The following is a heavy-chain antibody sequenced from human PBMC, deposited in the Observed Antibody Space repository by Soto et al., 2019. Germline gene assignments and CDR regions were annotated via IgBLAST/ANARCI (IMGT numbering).Heavy chain of an antibody. CDR1: GFTVSSNY. Sequence: GGSLRLSCAASGFTVSSNYMSWVRQAPGKGLEWVSVIYSGGSTYYADSAKGRFTISRDNSKNTLYLQMNSLRAEDTAVYYCARDELGRSDVWGQGTTVTVSS. J-gene: IGHJ6*02. V-gene: IGHV3-53*01. D-gene: IGHD3-10*01. CDR2: IYSGGST. CDR3: ARDELGRSDV.